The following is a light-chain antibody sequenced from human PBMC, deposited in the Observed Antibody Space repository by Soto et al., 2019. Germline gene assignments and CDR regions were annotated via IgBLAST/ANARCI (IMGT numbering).Light chain of an antibody. CDR3: FLTYSGDYGALRV. CDR1: TGAVTSGHY. Sequence: QAVVTQEPSLTVSPGGTVTLTCGSSTGAVTSGHYPYWFQQKPGQAPRPLIRDTDYKHSWTPARFSGSLLGGKAALTLSGAQAEDEAVYYCFLTYSGDYGALRVFGGGTKLTVL. J-gene: IGLJ3*02. V-gene: IGLV7-46*01. CDR2: DTD.